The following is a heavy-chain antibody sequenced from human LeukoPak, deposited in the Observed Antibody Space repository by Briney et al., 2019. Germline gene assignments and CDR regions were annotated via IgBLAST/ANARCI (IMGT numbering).Heavy chain of an antibody. Sequence: PGGSLRLSCAASGFTFSTYWVNWVRQAPGKGLEWVANINQYGNEKYYVDSVKGRFTISRDNDKNSLYLEMNSLRAEDTAVYYCATGAEMDRGVIINGHLDYWGQGTLVTASS. D-gene: IGHD3-10*01. CDR2: INQYGNEK. CDR3: ATGAEMDRGVIINGHLDY. J-gene: IGHJ4*02. CDR1: GFTFSTYW. V-gene: IGHV3-7*01.